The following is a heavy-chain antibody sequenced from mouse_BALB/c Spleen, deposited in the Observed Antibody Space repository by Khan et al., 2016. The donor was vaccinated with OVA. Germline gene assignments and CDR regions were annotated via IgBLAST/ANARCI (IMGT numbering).Heavy chain of an antibody. J-gene: IGHJ2*01. V-gene: IGHV3-2*02. D-gene: IGHD1-2*01. Sequence: EVQLQQSGPGLVKPSQSLSLTCTVTGYSITSGYGRNWIRQFPGNKLEWMGYISYSGSTNYNPSLKSRISITRDTSKNQFFLQLNSVTTEDTATYYCARTARIKYWGQGTTLTVSS. CDR2: ISYSGST. CDR3: ARTARIKY. CDR1: GYSITSGYG.